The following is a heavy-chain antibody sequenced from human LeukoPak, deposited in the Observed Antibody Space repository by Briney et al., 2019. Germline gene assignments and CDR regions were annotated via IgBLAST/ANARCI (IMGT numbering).Heavy chain of an antibody. CDR2: INHSGST. D-gene: IGHD2-15*01. CDR1: GGSFSGYY. V-gene: IGHV4-34*01. J-gene: IGHJ4*02. Sequence: SETLSLTCAVYGGSFSGYYWSWIRQPPGKGLEWIGEINHSGSTNYNPSLKSRVTTSVDTSKNQFSLRLSSVTAADTAVYYCARGVYCSGGSCYLPFDYWGQGTLVTVSS. CDR3: ARGVYCSGGSCYLPFDY.